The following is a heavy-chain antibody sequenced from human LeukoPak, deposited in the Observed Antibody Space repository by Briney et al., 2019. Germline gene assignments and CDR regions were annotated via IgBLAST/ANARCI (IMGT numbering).Heavy chain of an antibody. Sequence: GGSLRLSCAASGFTFDDYAMHWVRQAPGKGLEWVSGISWNSGSIGYADSVKGRFTISRDNAKNSLYLQMNSLRAEDTALYYCAKVRWFGESPGGNWGQGTLVTVSS. CDR3: AKVRWFGESPGGN. V-gene: IGHV3-9*01. J-gene: IGHJ4*02. CDR1: GFTFDDYA. D-gene: IGHD3-10*01. CDR2: ISWNSGSI.